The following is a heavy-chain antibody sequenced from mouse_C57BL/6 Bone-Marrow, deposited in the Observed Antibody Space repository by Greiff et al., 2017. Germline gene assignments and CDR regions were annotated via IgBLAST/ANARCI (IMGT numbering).Heavy chain of an antibody. CDR3: ASDLGAMDY. J-gene: IGHJ4*01. Sequence: EVKLVESGGGLVKPGGSLKLSCAASGFTFSSYAMSWVRQTPEKRLEWVATISDGGSYTYYPDNVKGRFTISRDNAKNNLYLQMSHLKSEDTAMYYCASDLGAMDYWGQGTSVTVSS. V-gene: IGHV5-4*03. CDR2: ISDGGSYT. CDR1: GFTFSSYA. D-gene: IGHD4-1*01.